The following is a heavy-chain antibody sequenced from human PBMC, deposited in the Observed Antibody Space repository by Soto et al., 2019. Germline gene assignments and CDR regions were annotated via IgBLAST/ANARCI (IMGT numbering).Heavy chain of an antibody. CDR2: INHSGST. CDR3: ARDKLTALFDY. V-gene: IGHV4-34*01. D-gene: IGHD2-21*02. CDR1: GGSFSGYY. J-gene: IGHJ4*02. Sequence: QVQLQQWGAGLLKPSETLSLTCAVYGGSFSGYYWTWIRQPPGTGLEWIGEINHSGSTNYNPSLKSRVTISVDPSKNQFSLKLTSVTAADTAVYYCARDKLTALFDYWGQGTLVTVSS.